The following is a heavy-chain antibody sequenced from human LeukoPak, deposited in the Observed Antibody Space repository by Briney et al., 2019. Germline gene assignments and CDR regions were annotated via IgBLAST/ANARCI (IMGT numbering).Heavy chain of an antibody. CDR1: GFTFNTYG. D-gene: IGHD3-10*01. J-gene: IGHJ5*02. Sequence: GGSLRLSCAASGFTFNTYGMSWVRQAPGKGLQWVSAFSGSGGSTYYADSVKGRFTISRDNSRNTLYLQMNSLRAEDTAVYYCARDLILSYGSGSLGDWFDPWGQGTLVTVSS. V-gene: IGHV3-23*01. CDR2: FSGSGGST. CDR3: ARDLILSYGSGSLGDWFDP.